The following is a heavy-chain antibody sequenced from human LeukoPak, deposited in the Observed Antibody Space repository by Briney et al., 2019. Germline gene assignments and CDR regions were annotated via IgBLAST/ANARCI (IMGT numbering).Heavy chain of an antibody. CDR3: ARGGYYDSGSYIFDY. D-gene: IGHD3-10*01. V-gene: IGHV1-2*02. CDR1: GGTFSNYN. CDR2: IKPDNGGT. J-gene: IGHJ4*02. Sequence: ASVKVSCKASGGTFSNYNIAWVRQAPGQGLEWMGWIKPDNGGTNYAQKFQGRVTITRDTSISTAYMELSRLTSDDTAVYYCARGGYYDSGSYIFDYWGQGTLVTVSS.